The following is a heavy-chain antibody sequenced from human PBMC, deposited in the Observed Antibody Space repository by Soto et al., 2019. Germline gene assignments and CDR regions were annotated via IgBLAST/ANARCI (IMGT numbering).Heavy chain of an antibody. J-gene: IGHJ4*02. CDR1: GFTLSDHY. CDR2: SRDKAQGYST. CDR3: AKVKNPSGYSSGWYAY. Sequence: GGSLRLSCAGSGFTLSDHYIDWVRQAPGKGLEWVGRSRDKAQGYSTAYAASVKGRFTTSRDESKNSVYLQMNSLRAEDTAVYYCAKVKNPSGYSSGWYAYWGQGTLVTVSS. V-gene: IGHV3-72*01. D-gene: IGHD6-19*01.